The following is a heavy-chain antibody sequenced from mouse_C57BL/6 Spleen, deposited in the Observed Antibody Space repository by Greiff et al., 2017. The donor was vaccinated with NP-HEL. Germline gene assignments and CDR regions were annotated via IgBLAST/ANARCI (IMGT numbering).Heavy chain of an antibody. V-gene: IGHV1-26*01. D-gene: IGHD1-1*02. CDR2: INPNNGGT. CDR3: ARPMDYAMDY. CDR1: GYTFTDYY. Sequence: EVQLQQSGPELVKPGASVKISCKASGYTFTDYYMNWVKQSHGKSLEWIGDINPNNGGTSYNQKFKGKATLTVDKSSSTAYMELRSLTSEDSAVYYCARPMDYAMDYWGQGTSVTVSS. J-gene: IGHJ4*01.